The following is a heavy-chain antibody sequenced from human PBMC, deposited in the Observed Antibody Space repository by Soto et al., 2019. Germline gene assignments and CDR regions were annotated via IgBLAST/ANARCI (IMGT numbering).Heavy chain of an antibody. J-gene: IGHJ6*02. Sequence: GESLKISCKGSGYTFTNYWIGWVRQMPGKGLEWMGIIYPGDSDTKYNPSFQGQVTISADKSITTTYLRWTSLKASDTAIYYCAASIFYYGMDVWGQGTKVT. V-gene: IGHV5-51*01. CDR2: IYPGDSDT. CDR3: AASIFYYGMDV. CDR1: GYTFTNYW.